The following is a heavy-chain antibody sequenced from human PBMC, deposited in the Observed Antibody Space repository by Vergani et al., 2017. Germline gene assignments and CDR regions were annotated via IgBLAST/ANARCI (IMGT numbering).Heavy chain of an antibody. CDR2: IYYSGST. CDR3: ARVERSGWSRGDAFDI. J-gene: IGHJ3*02. V-gene: IGHV4-59*01. Sequence: QVQLQESGPGLVKPSETLSLTCTVSGGSISSYDWSWIRQPPGKGLEWIGYIYYSGSTNYNPSLKSRVTISVDTSKTQFSLKLSSVTAADTAVYYCARVERSGWSRGDAFDIWGQGTMVTVSS. CDR1: GGSISSYD. D-gene: IGHD6-19*01.